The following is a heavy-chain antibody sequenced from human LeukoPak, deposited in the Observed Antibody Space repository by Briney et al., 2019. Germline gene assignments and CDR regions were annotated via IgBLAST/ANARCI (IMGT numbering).Heavy chain of an antibody. Sequence: ASVKVSCKASGYTFTSYGISWVRQAPGQGLEWMGWISAYNGNTNYAQELQGRVTMTTDTSTSTAYMELRSLRSDDTAVYYCARFNRRSNEYDILTGFPFDPWGQGTLVTVSS. D-gene: IGHD3-9*01. J-gene: IGHJ5*02. CDR3: ARFNRRSNEYDILTGFPFDP. CDR2: ISAYNGNT. CDR1: GYTFTSYG. V-gene: IGHV1-18*04.